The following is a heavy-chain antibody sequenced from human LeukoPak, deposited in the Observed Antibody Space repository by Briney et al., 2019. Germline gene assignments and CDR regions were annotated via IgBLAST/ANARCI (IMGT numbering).Heavy chain of an antibody. Sequence: GGSLRLSCAASGFTFSSYAMSWVRQAPGKGLEWVSAISSSSSYTNYADSVKGRFTISRDNAKNSLYLQMNSLRAEDTAVYYCARAPHYSNYGPYYYGMDVWGQGTTVTVSS. D-gene: IGHD4-11*01. CDR2: ISSSSSYT. CDR1: GFTFSSYA. J-gene: IGHJ6*02. V-gene: IGHV3-21*01. CDR3: ARAPHYSNYGPYYYGMDV.